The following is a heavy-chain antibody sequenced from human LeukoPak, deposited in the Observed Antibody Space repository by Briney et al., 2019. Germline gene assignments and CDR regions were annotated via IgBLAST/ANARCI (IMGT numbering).Heavy chain of an antibody. D-gene: IGHD3-10*01. CDR1: GDSVASGGYY. CDR2: IYYSVST. V-gene: IGHV4-61*08. J-gene: IGHJ5*02. Sequence: SETLSLTCTVSGDSVASGGYYWNWIRHPPGQELECIGYIYYSVSTNYKLSLKSRVTISLDTSENQFSLRLTSVTAADTALYYCARGGRGRNWFDPWGEGTLVTVSS. CDR3: ARGGRGRNWFDP.